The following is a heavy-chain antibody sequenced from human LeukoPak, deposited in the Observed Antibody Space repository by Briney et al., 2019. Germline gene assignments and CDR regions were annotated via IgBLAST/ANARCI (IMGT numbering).Heavy chain of an antibody. CDR2: ISSDGRDK. CDR1: GFTFSRFA. J-gene: IGHJ4*02. Sequence: GGSLRLSCAVSGFTFSRFAMSWVRQAPGKGLEWVAVISSDGRDKHHADSVKGRFTIPRDNSKNTLYLQTNSLRPEDTAVYYCARDLRRIADYYFDYWGQGTLVTVSS. D-gene: IGHD6-13*01. V-gene: IGHV3-30*03. CDR3: ARDLRRIADYYFDY.